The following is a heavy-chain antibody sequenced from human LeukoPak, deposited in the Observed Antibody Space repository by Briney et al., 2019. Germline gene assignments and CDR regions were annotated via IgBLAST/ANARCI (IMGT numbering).Heavy chain of an antibody. J-gene: IGHJ4*02. V-gene: IGHV3-23*01. CDR2: ISGSGGST. Sequence: GGCLRLSWAASGYTFSSYAMSWVRQAPGKGLEWVSAISGSGGSTYYADSVKGRFTISRDNSKSTLYLQMNSLRAEDTAVYYCAKDLNPFGELSKQLIYWGQGTLVTVSS. CDR1: GYTFSSYA. D-gene: IGHD3-10*01. CDR3: AKDLNPFGELSKQLIY.